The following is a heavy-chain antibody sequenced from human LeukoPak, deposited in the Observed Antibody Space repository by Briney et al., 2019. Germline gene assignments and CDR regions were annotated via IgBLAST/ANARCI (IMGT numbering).Heavy chain of an antibody. CDR1: GYTFTSYG. CDR3: AREVSFPYCSTTSCHDFDT. CDR2: ISTYNGNT. D-gene: IGHD2-2*01. V-gene: IGHV1-18*01. Sequence: GASVKVSCKASGYTFTSYGISWVRQAPGQGLEWMGWISTYNGNTNYAQNLQGRVTMTTDTSTTTAYMELRSLRSDDTAVYYGAREVSFPYCSTTSCHDFDTWGQGTLVTVSS. J-gene: IGHJ4*02.